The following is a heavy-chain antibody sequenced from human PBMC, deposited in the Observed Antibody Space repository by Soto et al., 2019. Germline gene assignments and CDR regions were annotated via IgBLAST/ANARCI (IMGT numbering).Heavy chain of an antibody. V-gene: IGHV1-18*01. CDR2: ISAYNGNT. CDR1: GYTFTSYG. J-gene: IGHJ5*02. CDR3: ARDIRSIWFGESPWFDP. D-gene: IGHD3-10*01. Sequence: QVQLVQSGAEVKKPGASVKVSCKASGYTFTSYGISWVRQAPGQGLEWMGWISAYNGNTNYAQKLQGRVTMTTDTSSSIXYMELRSLRSDDTAVYYCARDIRSIWFGESPWFDPWGQGTLVTVSS.